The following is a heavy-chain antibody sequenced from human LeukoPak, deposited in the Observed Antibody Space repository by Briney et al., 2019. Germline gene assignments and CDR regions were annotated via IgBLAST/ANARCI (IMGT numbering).Heavy chain of an antibody. Sequence: SETLSLTCTVSGGSISSGGYYWSWIRQPPGKGLEWIGYIYHSGSTYYNPSLKSRVTISVDRSKNQFSLKLSSVTAADTAVYYCAREAEYCSSTSCYSRLGIDPWGQGTLVTVSS. V-gene: IGHV4-30-2*01. CDR2: IYHSGST. J-gene: IGHJ5*02. CDR1: GGSISSGGYY. CDR3: AREAEYCSSTSCYSRLGIDP. D-gene: IGHD2-2*01.